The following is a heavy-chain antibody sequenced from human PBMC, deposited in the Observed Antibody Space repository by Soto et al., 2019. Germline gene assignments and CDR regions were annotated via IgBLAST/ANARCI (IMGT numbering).Heavy chain of an antibody. CDR1: GGSFRNYD. D-gene: IGHD2-2*02. Sequence: PSETLSLTCGVYGGSFRNYDWIWGRQPPGKGLEWIGEVNHSGEATYNPSLQSRVTISLDTTDNHFSLKMTSVTAADTAVYVCARGRCSSTGCYRTTAAYYYYGMDVWGQGTTVTVSS. V-gene: IGHV4-34*01. CDR3: ARGRCSSTGCYRTTAAYYYYGMDV. J-gene: IGHJ6*02. CDR2: VNHSGEA.